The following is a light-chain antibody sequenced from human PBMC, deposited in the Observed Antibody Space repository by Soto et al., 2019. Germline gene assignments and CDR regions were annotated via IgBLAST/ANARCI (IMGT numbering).Light chain of an antibody. J-gene: IGKJ1*01. CDR1: QSISSW. CDR2: DAS. Sequence: DIQMTQSPSTLSASVGDSVTITCRASQSISSWLAWYQQRPGKAPKVLIYDASSLQSGVPSRFSGSGSGTEFTLTISSLQPDEFATYYCQQYNIYPWTFGQGTEVEIK. V-gene: IGKV1-5*01. CDR3: QQYNIYPWT.